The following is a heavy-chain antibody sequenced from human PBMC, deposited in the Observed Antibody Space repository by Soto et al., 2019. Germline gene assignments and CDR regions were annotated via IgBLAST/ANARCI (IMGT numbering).Heavy chain of an antibody. CDR3: ARRYGYAFDI. Sequence: QVQLQESGPGLVKPSETLSLTCTVSGGSISSYYWSWIRQPPGKGLEWIGYIYYSGSTNYNPSLNSTASISXDTSKNQFSLKLSSVTAADTAVYYCARRYGYAFDIWGQGTMVTVSS. V-gene: IGHV4-59*01. D-gene: IGHD4-17*01. CDR1: GGSISSYY. J-gene: IGHJ3*02. CDR2: IYYSGST.